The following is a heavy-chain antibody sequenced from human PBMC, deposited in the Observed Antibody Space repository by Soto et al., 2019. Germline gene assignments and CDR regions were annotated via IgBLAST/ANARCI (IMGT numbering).Heavy chain of an antibody. V-gene: IGHV3-30-3*01. CDR2: ISYDGSSK. J-gene: IGHJ6*02. CDR3: ASSFPDFWRGWSYYYYGMDV. CDR1: GFTFSSYA. Sequence: PGGSLRLSCAASGFTFSSYAMHWVRQAPGKGLEWVAVISYDGSSKYYADSVKGRFTISRDNSKNTLYLQMNSLRAEDTAVYYCASSFPDFWRGWSYYYYGMDVWGQGTTVTVSS. D-gene: IGHD3-3*01.